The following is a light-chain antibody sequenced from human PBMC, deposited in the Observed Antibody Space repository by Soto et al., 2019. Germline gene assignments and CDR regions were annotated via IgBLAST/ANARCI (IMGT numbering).Light chain of an antibody. Sequence: DIQVTQSPPTLSASVGDRVTIICRASQTISTWMAWYQQKPGEAPKLLVYDASTLQSGVASRFSGSGSGTEFTLIISGLQPDDSATYYCQQYTNTNNPWMFGQGTKVDIK. CDR3: QQYTNTNNPWM. J-gene: IGKJ1*01. CDR2: DAS. V-gene: IGKV1-5*02. CDR1: QTISTW.